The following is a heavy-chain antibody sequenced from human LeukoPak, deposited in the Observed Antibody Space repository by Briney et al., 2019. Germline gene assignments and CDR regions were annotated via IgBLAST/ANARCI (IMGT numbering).Heavy chain of an antibody. D-gene: IGHD2-2*01. V-gene: IGHV3-66*01. CDR2: INRDGPT. CDR3: GRGGYDMYD. J-gene: IGHJ6*02. CDR1: GFTVSNNY. Sequence: GGSLRLSCAASGFTVSNNYMSWVRQAPGKGLEWVSTINRDGPTFYADSVKGRFTISRDNSKNTLYLQMSSLRAEDTTVYYCGRGGYDMYDWGQGTTVSVSS.